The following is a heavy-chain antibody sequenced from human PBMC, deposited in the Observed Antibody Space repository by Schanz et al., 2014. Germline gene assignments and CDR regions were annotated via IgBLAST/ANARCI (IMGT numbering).Heavy chain of an antibody. CDR3: ARDRRRYCSTASCLHDNWFDP. V-gene: IGHV1-3*01. D-gene: IGHD2-2*01. Sequence: QVQLVQSGAEVKKPGASVKVSCKASGYTFTSYSIHWVRQAPGQGLEWMGWINVGNGNMKYSQKFQGRVTMTTDTSTGTAYMELRSLRSDDTTVYYCARDRRRYCSTASCLHDNWFDPWGQGTLVIVSS. J-gene: IGHJ5*02. CDR2: INVGNGNM. CDR1: GYTFTSYS.